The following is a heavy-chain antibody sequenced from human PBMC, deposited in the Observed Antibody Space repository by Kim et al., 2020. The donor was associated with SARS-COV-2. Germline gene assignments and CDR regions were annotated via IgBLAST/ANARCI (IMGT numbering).Heavy chain of an antibody. D-gene: IGHD3-16*01. Sequence: DSVKGRFTISRYSSKNMLYLQMNSLRAEDTALYYCAKPVSILYYYYGLDVWGQGTTVTVSS. J-gene: IGHJ6*02. CDR3: AKPVSILYYYYGLDV. V-gene: IGHV3-23*01.